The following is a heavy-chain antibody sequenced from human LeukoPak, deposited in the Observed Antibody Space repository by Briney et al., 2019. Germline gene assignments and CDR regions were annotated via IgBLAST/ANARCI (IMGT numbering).Heavy chain of an antibody. CDR1: GGSISSGSYY. CDR2: IYTSGST. V-gene: IGHV4-61*02. D-gene: IGHD3-10*02. CDR3: ARRVFVPNWFDP. J-gene: IGHJ5*02. Sequence: SETLSLTCTVSGGSISSGSYYWSWIRQPAGKGLEWIGRIYTSGSTNYNPSLKSRVTISVDTSKNQFSLKLSSVTAADTAVYYCARRVFVPNWFDPWGQGTLVTVSS.